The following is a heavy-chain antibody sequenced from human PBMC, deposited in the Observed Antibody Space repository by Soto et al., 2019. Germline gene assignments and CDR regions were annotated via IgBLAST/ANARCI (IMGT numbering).Heavy chain of an antibody. D-gene: IGHD1-26*01. V-gene: IGHV3-66*01. CDR1: GFDASVNF. CDR3: VKDIWWELWVDAFDV. Sequence: GSLRLSCAASGFDASVNFMTWVRQAPWRGLEWVSTINNAGSTFYADSVKGRFTISGDNSKNTLYLQMNNLRTEDTAIYYCVKDIWWELWVDAFDVWGQGTMVTVSS. J-gene: IGHJ3*01. CDR2: INNAGST.